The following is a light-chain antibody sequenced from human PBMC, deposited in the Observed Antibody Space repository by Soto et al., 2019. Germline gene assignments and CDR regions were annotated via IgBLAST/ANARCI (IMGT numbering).Light chain of an antibody. CDR2: AAS. J-gene: IGKJ4*01. Sequence: QMTQSPSSLSASIGDRVTITCRASQGIGTYLAWYQQRPGKVPQLLISAASTLQSGVPSRFSGSGSGTDFTLTINGLQPEDVATYYCQKYNRAPLTFGGGTKVEI. V-gene: IGKV1-27*01. CDR3: QKYNRAPLT. CDR1: QGIGTY.